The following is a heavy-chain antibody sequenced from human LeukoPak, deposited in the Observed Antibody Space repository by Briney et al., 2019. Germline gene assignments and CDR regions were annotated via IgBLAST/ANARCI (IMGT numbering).Heavy chain of an antibody. J-gene: IGHJ3*02. CDR2: IYTSGST. V-gene: IGHV4-4*07. D-gene: IGHD3-9*01. CDR1: GGSISSYY. Sequence: SETLSLTCTVSGGSISSYYWSWIRQPAGKGLEWIGRIYTSGSTNYNPSLKSRVTMSVDTSKNQSSLKLSSVTAADTAVYYCARGSRYYDILTGYYDAFDIWGQGTMVTVSS. CDR3: ARGSRYYDILTGYYDAFDI.